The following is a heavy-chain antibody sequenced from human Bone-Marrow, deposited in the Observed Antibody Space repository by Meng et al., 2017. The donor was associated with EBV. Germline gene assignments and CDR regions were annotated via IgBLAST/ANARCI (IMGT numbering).Heavy chain of an antibody. J-gene: IGHJ4*02. D-gene: IGHD4-23*01. CDR3: ASLPDYGGNSGDY. V-gene: IGHV4-4*02. CDR2: IYHSGST. CDR1: GGSISSSNW. Sequence: VQRAEAGRGLGQPSGTPSLTSAVPGGSISSSNWWSWVRQPPGKGLEWIGEIYHSGSTNYNPSLKSRVTISVDKSKNQFSLKLSSVAAADTAVYYCASLPDYGGNSGDYWGQGTLVTVSS.